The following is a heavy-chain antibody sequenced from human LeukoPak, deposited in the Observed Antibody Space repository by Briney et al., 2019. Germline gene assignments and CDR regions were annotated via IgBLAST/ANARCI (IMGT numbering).Heavy chain of an antibody. J-gene: IGHJ5*02. V-gene: IGHV1-69*13. Sequence: SVKVSCXASGGTFSSYAISWVRQAPGQGLEWMGGIIPIFGTANYAQKFRGRVTITADESTSTAYMELSSLRSEDTAVYYCAGSSSNWFDPWGQGTLVTVSS. CDR1: GGTFSSYA. CDR2: IIPIFGTA. D-gene: IGHD6-6*01. CDR3: AGSSSNWFDP.